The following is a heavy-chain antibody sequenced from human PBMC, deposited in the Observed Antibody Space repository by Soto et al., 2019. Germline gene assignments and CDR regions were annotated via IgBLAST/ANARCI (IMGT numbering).Heavy chain of an antibody. J-gene: IGHJ4*02. CDR1: GYVFTSFL. CDR2: INPSGGTT. D-gene: IGHD1-26*01. Sequence: QVQLVQSGAEVLKPGAAVKDSCKASGYVFTSFLMHWVRQAPGQGLEWMGIINPSGGTTTLAQKFQGRVTMTRDTSTNTVYMEVSSLRSDDTAVYYCARGQSGIYGGLDYWGQGTLVTVSS. CDR3: ARGQSGIYGGLDY. V-gene: IGHV1-46*01.